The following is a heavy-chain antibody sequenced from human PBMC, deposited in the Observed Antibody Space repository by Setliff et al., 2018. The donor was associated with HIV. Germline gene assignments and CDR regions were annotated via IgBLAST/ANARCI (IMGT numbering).Heavy chain of an antibody. Sequence: ASVKVSCKASGGTFKNLAISWVRQAPGQGPEWMGWINLENFYTKYSQNFQGRVTITTETSATTAFMELSNLKSEDTAMYYCARSVVVYGGDSVPFDIWGPGTLVTVSS. J-gene: IGHJ3*02. CDR1: GGTFKNLA. D-gene: IGHD2-21*02. CDR2: INLENFYT. CDR3: ARSVVVYGGDSVPFDI. V-gene: IGHV1-3*01.